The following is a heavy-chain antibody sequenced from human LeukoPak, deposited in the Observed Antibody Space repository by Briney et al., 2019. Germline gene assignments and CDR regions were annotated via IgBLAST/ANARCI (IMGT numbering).Heavy chain of an antibody. V-gene: IGHV3-74*01. CDR1: GFTFSSYW. CDR2: IKSDGST. J-gene: IGHJ1*01. Sequence: GGSLRLSCAASGFTFSSYWMHWVRQAPGKGLVWVSRIKSDGSTNYADSVKGRFTISSDNAKNTVSLQMNSLRAEDTGVYYCARAPSEIGGYYPEYFRHWGQGTLVTVSS. D-gene: IGHD3-22*01. CDR3: ARAPSEIGGYYPEYFRH.